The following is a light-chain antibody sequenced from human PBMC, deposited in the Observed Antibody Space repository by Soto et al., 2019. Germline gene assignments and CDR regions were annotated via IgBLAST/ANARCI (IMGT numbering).Light chain of an antibody. J-gene: IGKJ1*01. CDR2: KAS. CDR3: QQYNTYWT. CDR1: QSISTW. Sequence: DIQMTQSPSTLSASVGDRVTITCRASQSISTWLAWYQQKAGKAPKLLIYKASILESGVPSRFSGSGSGTEFTLTISSLQPDDFATSYCQQYNTYWTFGQGTEVEIK. V-gene: IGKV1-5*03.